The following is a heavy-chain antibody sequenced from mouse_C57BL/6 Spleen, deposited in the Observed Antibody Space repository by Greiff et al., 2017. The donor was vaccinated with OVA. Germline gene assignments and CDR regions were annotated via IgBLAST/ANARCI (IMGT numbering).Heavy chain of an antibody. V-gene: IGHV1-82*01. D-gene: IGHD1-1*01. J-gene: IGHJ4*01. CDR3: ARTYYGYAMDY. Sequence: VQLVESGPELVKPGASVKISCKASGYAFSSSWMNWVKQRPGKGLEWIGRIYPGDGDTNYNGKFKGKATLTADKSSSTAYMQLSSLTSEDSAVYFCARTYYGYAMDYWGQGTSVTVSS. CDR2: IYPGDGDT. CDR1: GYAFSSSW.